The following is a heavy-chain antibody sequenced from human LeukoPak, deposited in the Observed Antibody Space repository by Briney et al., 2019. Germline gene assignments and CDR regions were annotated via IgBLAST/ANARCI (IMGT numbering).Heavy chain of an antibody. V-gene: IGHV3-33*01. J-gene: IGHJ4*02. CDR3: ARDRGTNIVTVGLRPGYIDC. CDR1: GFTFKTYG. CDR2: IWYDGSSK. Sequence: GGSLRLSCAAAGFTFKTYGMHWLRQAPGKGPEWVALIWYDGSSKYYADSVKGRFTISRDNSRDTLFLQMNSLRVEDSAVYYCARDRGTNIVTVGLRPGYIDCWGQGTLVTVSS. D-gene: IGHD5-12*01.